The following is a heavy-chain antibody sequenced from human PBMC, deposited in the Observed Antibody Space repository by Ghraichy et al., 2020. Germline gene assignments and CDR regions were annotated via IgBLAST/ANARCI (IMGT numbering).Heavy chain of an antibody. CDR2: ISSDGSTT. D-gene: IGHD5/OR15-5a*01. CDR3: ARGESVFTY. Sequence: GGSLRLSCAASGFSFSSYWMHWVRKAPGKGLVWVSHISSDGSTTNYADSVKGRFTISRDTAKNTLYLQMNSLRVEDTAVYYCARGESVFTYWGQGTLVTVSS. CDR1: GFSFSSYW. J-gene: IGHJ4*02. V-gene: IGHV3-74*01.